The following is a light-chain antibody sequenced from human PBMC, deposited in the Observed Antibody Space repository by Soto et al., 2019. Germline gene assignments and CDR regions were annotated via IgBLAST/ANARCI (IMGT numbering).Light chain of an antibody. Sequence: EILMTQSPVTLSVSPGDSATISCRASQSVAYNLAWYQQKPGQAPRLLIYGASTRDTDVPARFSGSGFGTEFSLTINSLQSEDFSVYYCQQYNDWPPYTFGQGTKLHIK. V-gene: IGKV3-15*01. J-gene: IGKJ2*01. CDR3: QQYNDWPPYT. CDR1: QSVAYN. CDR2: GAS.